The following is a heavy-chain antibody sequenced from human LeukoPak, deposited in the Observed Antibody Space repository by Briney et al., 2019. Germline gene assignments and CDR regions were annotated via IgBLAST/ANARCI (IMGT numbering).Heavy chain of an antibody. Sequence: KTSETLSLTCTVSGGSISSSSYYWGWIRQPPGKGLEWIGSIYYSGSTYYNPSLKSRVTISVDTSKNQFSLKLSSVTAADTAVYYCARHRVSYYYDSSGYYSDYWGQGTLVTVSS. CDR3: ARHRVSYYYDSSGYYSDY. V-gene: IGHV4-39*01. CDR1: GGSISSSSYY. D-gene: IGHD3-22*01. J-gene: IGHJ4*02. CDR2: IYYSGST.